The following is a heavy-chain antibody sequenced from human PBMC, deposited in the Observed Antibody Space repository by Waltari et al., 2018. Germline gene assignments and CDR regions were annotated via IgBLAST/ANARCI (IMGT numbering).Heavy chain of an antibody. CDR3: AKARRDGYNWIWFDP. V-gene: IGHV3-30*02. CDR2: IRYDGSNK. J-gene: IGHJ5*02. Sequence: QVQLVESGGGVVQPGGSLRLSCAASGVTFSSYGMHWVRQAPGKGLEWVAFIRYDGSNKYYADSVKGRFTISRDNSKNTLYLQMNSLRAEDTAVYYCAKARRDGYNWIWFDPWGQGTLVTVSS. CDR1: GVTFSSYG. D-gene: IGHD5-12*01.